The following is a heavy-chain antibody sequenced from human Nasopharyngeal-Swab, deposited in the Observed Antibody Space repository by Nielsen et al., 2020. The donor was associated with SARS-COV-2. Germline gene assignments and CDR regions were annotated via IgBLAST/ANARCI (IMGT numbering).Heavy chain of an antibody. V-gene: IGHV3-30*03. Sequence: GGSLRLSCEASGFTFNNYGMHWVRQAPGKGLEWVAVISYEGSKKYYADFVKGRFTISRDSFKNTLYLQMDTLRPEDTAIYYCARDQYYDSSGYYYYGMDVWGQGTTVTVSS. CDR3: ARDQYYDSSGYYYYGMDV. D-gene: IGHD3-22*01. J-gene: IGHJ6*02. CDR2: ISYEGSKK. CDR1: GFTFNNYG.